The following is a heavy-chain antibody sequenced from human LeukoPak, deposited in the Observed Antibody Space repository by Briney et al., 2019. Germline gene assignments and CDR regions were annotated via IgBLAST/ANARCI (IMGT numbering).Heavy chain of an antibody. D-gene: IGHD3-10*01. Sequence: GESLKTFSKASGYSFTSYWIGWGRQMPGKGLEWMGIIYNGDSDTRYSPSFQGQVTISADKSISPSSLQLSSLNASDTAMYYCAVPLIMVQAFDIWGQGTMVTVSS. CDR3: AVPLIMVQAFDI. V-gene: IGHV5-51*01. CDR2: IYNGDSDT. J-gene: IGHJ3*02. CDR1: GYSFTSYW.